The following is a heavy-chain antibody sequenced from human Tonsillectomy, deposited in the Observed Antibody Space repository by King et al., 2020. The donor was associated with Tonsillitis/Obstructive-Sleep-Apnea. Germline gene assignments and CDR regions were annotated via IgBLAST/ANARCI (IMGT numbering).Heavy chain of an antibody. CDR3: ARVEMATISPAFDI. Sequence: VQLVESGGGVVQPGRSRRLSCVASGVTFRHYAMHWVRQSPGKGLEWAALISYDGSDKYYADSVKGRFTVSRDNSKNTLYLQMNFLRPEDTAVYYCARVEMATISPAFDIWGQGTMLTVSS. V-gene: IGHV3-30*04. CDR1: GVTFRHYA. CDR2: ISYDGSDK. J-gene: IGHJ3*02. D-gene: IGHD5-24*01.